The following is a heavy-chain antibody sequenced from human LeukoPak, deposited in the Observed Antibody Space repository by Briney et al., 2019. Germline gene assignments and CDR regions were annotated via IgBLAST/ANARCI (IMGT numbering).Heavy chain of an antibody. CDR1: GYTFTSYG. D-gene: IGHD3-22*01. J-gene: IGHJ4*02. Sequence: ASVTVSCKASGYTFTSYGISWVRQAPGQGLEWMGWISAYNGNTNYAQKLQGRVTMTTDTSTSTAYMELRSLRSDDTAVYYCARDQFPYYDSSGYPLDYWGQGTLVTVSS. CDR2: ISAYNGNT. V-gene: IGHV1-18*01. CDR3: ARDQFPYYDSSGYPLDY.